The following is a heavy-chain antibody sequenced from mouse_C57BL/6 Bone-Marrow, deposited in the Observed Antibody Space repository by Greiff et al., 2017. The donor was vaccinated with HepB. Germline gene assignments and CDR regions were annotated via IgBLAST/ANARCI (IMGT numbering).Heavy chain of an antibody. CDR3: ARGRNYGDFDY. CDR2: IDPSDSYT. V-gene: IGHV1-50*01. CDR1: GYTFTSYW. Sequence: QVQLQQSGAELVKPGASVKLSCKASGYTFTSYWMQWVKQRPGQGLEWIGEIDPSDSYTNYNQKFKGKATLTVDTSSSTAYMQLSSLTSEDSAVYYCARGRNYGDFDYWGQGTTLTVSS. D-gene: IGHD1-1*01. J-gene: IGHJ2*01.